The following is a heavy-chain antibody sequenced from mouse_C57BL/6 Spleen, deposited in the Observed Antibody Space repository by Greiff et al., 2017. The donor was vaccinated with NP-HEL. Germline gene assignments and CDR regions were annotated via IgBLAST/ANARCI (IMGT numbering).Heavy chain of an antibody. CDR2: ISYDGSN. D-gene: IGHD1-1*01. CDR3: ARDPYYGSSPAWFAY. J-gene: IGHJ3*01. CDR1: GYSITSGYY. V-gene: IGHV3-6*01. Sequence: DVKLQESGPGLVKPSQSLSLTCSVTGYSITSGYYWNWIRQFPGNKLEWMGYISYDGSNNYNPSLKNRISITRDTSKNQFFLKLNSVTTEDTATYYCARDPYYGSSPAWFAYWGQGTLVTVSA.